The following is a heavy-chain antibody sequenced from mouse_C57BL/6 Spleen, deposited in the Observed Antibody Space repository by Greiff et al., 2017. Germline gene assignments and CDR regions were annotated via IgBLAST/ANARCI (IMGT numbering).Heavy chain of an antibody. CDR3: ARCYYSNNDY. J-gene: IGHJ2*01. CDR1: GYTFTGYW. CDR2: ILPGSGST. Sequence: QVQLKQSGAELMKPGASVKLSCKATGYTFTGYWIEWVKQRPGHGLEWIGEILPGSGSTNYNEKFKGKATFTADTSSNTAYMQLRSLTTEDSAIYYCARCYYSNNDYWGQGTTLTVSS. V-gene: IGHV1-9*01. D-gene: IGHD2-5*01.